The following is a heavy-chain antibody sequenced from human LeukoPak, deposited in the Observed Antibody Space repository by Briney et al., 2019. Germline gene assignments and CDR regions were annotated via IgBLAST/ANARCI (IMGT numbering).Heavy chain of an antibody. Sequence: TGGSLRLSCAASGFTFSSYWMSWVRQAPGKGLEWVANIKQDGSEKYYVDSVKGRFTISRDNAKNSLYLQMNSLRAEDTAVYYCARGTRDGYNEYYFDYWGQGTLVTVSS. CDR1: GFTFSSYW. J-gene: IGHJ4*02. D-gene: IGHD5-24*01. V-gene: IGHV3-7*01. CDR2: IKQDGSEK. CDR3: ARGTRDGYNEYYFDY.